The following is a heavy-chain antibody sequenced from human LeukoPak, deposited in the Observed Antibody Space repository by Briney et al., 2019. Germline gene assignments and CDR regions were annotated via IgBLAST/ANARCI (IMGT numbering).Heavy chain of an antibody. J-gene: IGHJ4*02. Sequence: ASVKVSCKASGYTFTGDYMHWVRQAPGQGLEWMGWINPNSSVTRYAERFQGRVTMTRDTSISTAYMELRRLRSDDTAVYYCARVRDRMIGYKFDHWGQGTLVTVSS. CDR1: GYTFTGDY. CDR2: INPNSSVT. D-gene: IGHD3-22*01. V-gene: IGHV1-2*02. CDR3: ARVRDRMIGYKFDH.